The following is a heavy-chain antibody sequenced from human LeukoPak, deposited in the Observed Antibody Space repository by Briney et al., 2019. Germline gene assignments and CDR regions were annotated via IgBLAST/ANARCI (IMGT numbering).Heavy chain of an antibody. D-gene: IGHD6-19*01. V-gene: IGHV3-21*01. J-gene: IGHJ2*01. Sequence: PGGSLRLSCAASGFTFSSYSMNWVRQAPGKGLEWVSSISSSSSYIYYADSVKGRFTISRDNAKNSLYLQMNSLRAEDTAVYYCARDQQWLARYWYFDLWGRGTLATVSS. CDR3: ARDQQWLARYWYFDL. CDR2: ISSSSSYI. CDR1: GFTFSSYS.